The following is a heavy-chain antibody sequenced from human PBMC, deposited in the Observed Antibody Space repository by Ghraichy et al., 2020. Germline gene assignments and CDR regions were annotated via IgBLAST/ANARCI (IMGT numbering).Heavy chain of an antibody. CDR2: FYTSGST. V-gene: IGHV4-4*07. Sequence: SETLSLTCTVSGGSISSYYWSWIRQPAGKGLEWIGRFYTSGSTNYNPSLRGRVTTSLDTSKNQFSLKLSSVTAADTAVYYCARAGGSGSWYFDVWGRGTLVTVSS. CDR1: GGSISSYY. CDR3: ARAGGSGSWYFDV. J-gene: IGHJ2*01. D-gene: IGHD3-3*01.